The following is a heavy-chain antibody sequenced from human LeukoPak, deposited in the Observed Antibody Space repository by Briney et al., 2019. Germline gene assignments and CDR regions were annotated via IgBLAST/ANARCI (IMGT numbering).Heavy chain of an antibody. J-gene: IGHJ5*02. CDR1: GGSVSSGSYY. Sequence: SETLSLTCTVSGGSVSSGSYYWSWIRQPPGKGLEWIGYIYYSGSTNYNPSLKSRVTISVDTSKNQFSLKLSSVTAADTAVCYCARDSSSTFSPWGQGTLVTVSS. CDR3: ARDSSSTFSP. V-gene: IGHV4-61*01. D-gene: IGHD2-2*01. CDR2: IYYSGST.